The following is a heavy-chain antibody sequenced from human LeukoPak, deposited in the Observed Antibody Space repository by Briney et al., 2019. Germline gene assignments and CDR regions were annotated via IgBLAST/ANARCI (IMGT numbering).Heavy chain of an antibody. V-gene: IGHV1-58*01. CDR3: SPYCGGDCHSSD. J-gene: IGHJ4*02. Sequence: SVKVSCKSSGITFRSSAVQWVRQARGQGLEWIGWFVVGSGNTNYAQKFQERVTITRDMSTRTVFMVLSSLRPEDTAVYYCSPYCGGDCHSSDWGQGTLVTVSS. CDR2: FVVGSGNT. D-gene: IGHD2-21*02. CDR1: GITFRSSA.